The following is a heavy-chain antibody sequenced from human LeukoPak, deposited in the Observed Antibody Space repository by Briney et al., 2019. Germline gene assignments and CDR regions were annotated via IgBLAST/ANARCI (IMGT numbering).Heavy chain of an antibody. D-gene: IGHD3-3*01. CDR3: AFARPTRNFGVVSNWFDP. J-gene: IGHJ5*02. CDR1: GYTFTSYD. CDR2: MNPNSGNT. Sequence: ASVKVSCKASGYTFTSYDINWVRQATGQGLEWMGWMNPNSGNTGYAQKFQGRVTITRNTSISTAYMELSSLRSEDTAVYYCAFARPTRNFGVVSNWFDPWGQGTLVTVSS. V-gene: IGHV1-8*03.